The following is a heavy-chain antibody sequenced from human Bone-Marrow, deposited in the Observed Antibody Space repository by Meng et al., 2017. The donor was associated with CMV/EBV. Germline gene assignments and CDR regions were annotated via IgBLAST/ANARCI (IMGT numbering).Heavy chain of an antibody. J-gene: IGHJ5*02. CDR1: TFSSYS. Sequence: TFSSYSKNWVRHAPGKGLEWVSSISSSSSYIYYADSVKGRFTISRDNAKNSLYLQMNSLRAEDTAVYYCARDAEDFWSGYYWGNWFDPWGQGTLVTVSS. V-gene: IGHV3-21*01. D-gene: IGHD3-3*01. CDR2: ISSSSSYI. CDR3: ARDAEDFWSGYYWGNWFDP.